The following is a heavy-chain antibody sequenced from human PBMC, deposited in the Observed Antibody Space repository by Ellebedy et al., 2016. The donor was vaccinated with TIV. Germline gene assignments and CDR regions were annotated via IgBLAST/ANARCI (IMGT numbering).Heavy chain of an antibody. D-gene: IGHD2-2*01. V-gene: IGHV1-69*13. Sequence: ASVKVSCXASGGTFSIYALSWVRQTRGQGLELMGGFIPLFGTANYPPKFQGRVTITADDSTNTAYMELSSLRSEDTAVYYCARDPQRYCSSTSCHSLNYYYYGMDVWGQGTTVTVSS. J-gene: IGHJ6*02. CDR2: FIPLFGTA. CDR1: GGTFSIYA. CDR3: ARDPQRYCSSTSCHSLNYYYYGMDV.